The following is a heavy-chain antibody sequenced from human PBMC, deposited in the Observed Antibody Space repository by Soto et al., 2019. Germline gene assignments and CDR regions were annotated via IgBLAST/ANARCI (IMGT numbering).Heavy chain of an antibody. CDR1: GGSISSGAYY. CDR2: IDYRGST. CDR3: ASVVVATTLPYYFDY. Sequence: QVQLQESGPGLVKPSQTLSLTCTVSGGSISSGAYYWIWIRQHPGKGLEWMGYIDYRGSTYYNPSLHSRVTISVDTSYNPFSLRLTSLTAADTAVYYCASVVVATTLPYYFDYWGQGTLGTVSS. V-gene: IGHV4-31*03. J-gene: IGHJ4*02. D-gene: IGHD2-15*01.